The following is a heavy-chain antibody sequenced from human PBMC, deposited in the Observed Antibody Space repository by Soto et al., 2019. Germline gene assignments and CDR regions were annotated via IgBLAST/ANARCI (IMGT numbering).Heavy chain of an antibody. V-gene: IGHV4-31*01. CDR2: IYYSGST. J-gene: IGHJ5*02. D-gene: IGHD3-16*02. Sequence: QVQLQESGPGLVMPSQTLSLTCTVSGGSISSGGYYWRWIRQHPGKVLEWIGYIYYSGSTYYNPSLKSPVTISVDTYKNQFSLTLSSVTAADTAVYYCARASMHMITFGGVIVKHNWFDPWGQGTLVTVSS. CDR3: ARASMHMITFGGVIVKHNWFDP. CDR1: GGSISSGGYY.